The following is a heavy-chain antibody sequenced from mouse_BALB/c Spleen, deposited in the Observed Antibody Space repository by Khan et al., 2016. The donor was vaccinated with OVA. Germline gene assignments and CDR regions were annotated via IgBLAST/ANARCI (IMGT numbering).Heavy chain of an antibody. Sequence: EVELEESGGGLVQPGGTLNLSCAISGFSFSDFYMCWVRQTPEKRLEWVVYISNGGGSSYHSDTVTGRFTIPRDYAKHTLFLQMSRLTAEATAIYYCTRRGDDYSGFAYWGQGTLVTVSA. V-gene: IGHV5-12*02. CDR1: GFSFSDFY. D-gene: IGHD2-3*01. CDR2: ISNGGGSS. J-gene: IGHJ3*01. CDR3: TRRGDDYSGFAY.